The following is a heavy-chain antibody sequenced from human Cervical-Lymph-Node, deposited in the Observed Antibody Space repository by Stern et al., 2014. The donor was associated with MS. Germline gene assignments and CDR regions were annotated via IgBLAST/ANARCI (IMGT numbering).Heavy chain of an antibody. CDR2: IYTDDTT. CDR1: GFTVNNNY. CDR3: ARAIFGVNTAAMAPDAFDT. D-gene: IGHD3-3*01. J-gene: IGHJ3*02. V-gene: IGHV3-53*01. Sequence: EVQLVESGGGLIQPGGSLRLSCAAPGFTVNNNYMSWVRQAPGKGLEWVSLIYTDDTTYYAGSVKGRFTISRDSSKNKLFLQMNSLRAEDTAVYCCARAIFGVNTAAMAPDAFDTWGQGTVVTVSS.